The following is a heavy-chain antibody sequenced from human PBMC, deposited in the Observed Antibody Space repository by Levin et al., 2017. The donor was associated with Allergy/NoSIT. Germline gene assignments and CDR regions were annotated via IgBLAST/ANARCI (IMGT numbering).Heavy chain of an antibody. CDR3: ARSGVTPEADSAGWGQKYYFDY. J-gene: IGHJ4*02. CDR2: IYWDDDR. D-gene: IGHD6-19*01. Sequence: SGPTLVKPTQTLTLTCTFSGFSLSTSALGVGWIRQPPGKALEWLALIYWDDDRRYSPSLKSRLTITKDTSKNQVGLVMTNMDPVDTATYYCARSGVTPEADSAGWGQKYYFDYWGQGSLVTVSS. CDR1: GFSLSTSALG. V-gene: IGHV2-5*02.